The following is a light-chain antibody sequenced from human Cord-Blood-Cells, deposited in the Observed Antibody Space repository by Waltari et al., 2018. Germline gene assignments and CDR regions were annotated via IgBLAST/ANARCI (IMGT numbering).Light chain of an antibody. CDR2: GAS. CDR3: QQYGSSPRT. J-gene: IGKJ1*01. V-gene: IGKV3-20*01. Sequence: EIVLTQSPGTLSSSPGDRATLSCRASQSVSSSYLAWYQQKPGQAPRLLIYGASSRATGIPDRFGGSWSGTDFTLTISRLEPEDFAVYYCQQYGSSPRTFGQGTKVEIK. CDR1: QSVSSSY.